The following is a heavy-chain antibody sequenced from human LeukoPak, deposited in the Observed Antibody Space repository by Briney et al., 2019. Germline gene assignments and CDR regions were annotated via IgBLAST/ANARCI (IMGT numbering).Heavy chain of an antibody. CDR2: ISSSSSTI. D-gene: IGHD3-3*01. J-gene: IGHJ4*02. CDR1: GFTFSNYN. CDR3: ARDFLEDSY. V-gene: IGHV3-48*01. Sequence: PGGSLRLSCAAPGFTFSNYNMNWVRQAPGKGLEWLSYISSSSSTIYYADSVKGRFTISRDNARNSLYLQMNSLRAEDTAVYYCARDFLEDSYWGQGTLVTVSS.